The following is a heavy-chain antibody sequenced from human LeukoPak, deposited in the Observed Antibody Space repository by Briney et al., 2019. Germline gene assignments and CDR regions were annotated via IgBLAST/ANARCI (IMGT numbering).Heavy chain of an antibody. CDR3: ARDPRDGYGHFDY. CDR2: IYIEGDT. CDR1: GFPFSGNH. V-gene: IGHV3-53*05. J-gene: IGHJ4*02. Sequence: GSLRLSCVVSGFPFSGNHISWVRRAPGKGLEWVSVIYIEGDTYYADSVKGRFTISRDNSKNTVYLQMNNLKPEGTALYYCARDPRDGYGHFDYWGQGTLVTVSS. D-gene: IGHD5-24*01.